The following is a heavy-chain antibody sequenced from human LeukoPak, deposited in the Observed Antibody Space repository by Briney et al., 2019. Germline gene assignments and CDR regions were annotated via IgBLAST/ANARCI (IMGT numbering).Heavy chain of an antibody. V-gene: IGHV3-23*01. J-gene: IGHJ5*02. Sequence: GGSLRLSCAASGFTFSSYAMSWVRQAPGKGLEWVSAISASGTTFYADSVKGRFTISRDNSKNTLYLQMNSLRAEDTAIYFCAKDRLIWTGYHTWFDPWGQGTLVTVSS. CDR3: AKDRLIWTGYHTWFDP. D-gene: IGHD3/OR15-3a*01. CDR1: GFTFSSYA. CDR2: ISASGTT.